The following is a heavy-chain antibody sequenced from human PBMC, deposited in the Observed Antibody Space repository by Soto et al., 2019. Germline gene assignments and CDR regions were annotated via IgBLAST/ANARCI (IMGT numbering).Heavy chain of an antibody. Sequence: QVQLLQSGSEVKKPGASVKVSCKASGYTFSSYGLTWVRQAPGQGLEWMGWISTYNGDTQYAQKHQGRVTMTTDTSTSTAYLEMRSLRSDDTAVYYCARDHRGGNSGGRFDPWGQGTLVTVPS. CDR3: ARDHRGGNSGGRFDP. J-gene: IGHJ5*02. V-gene: IGHV1-18*01. D-gene: IGHD2-21*02. CDR1: GYTFSSYG. CDR2: ISTYNGDT.